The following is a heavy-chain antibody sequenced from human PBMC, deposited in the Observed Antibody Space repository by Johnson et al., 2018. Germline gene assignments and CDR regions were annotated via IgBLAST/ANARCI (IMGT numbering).Heavy chain of an antibody. J-gene: IGHJ6*02. CDR3: ATIPVPDYYYYGMDV. V-gene: IGHV5-51*01. Sequence: VQLVESGAEVKKPGESLKISCKGSGYSFTSYWIGWVRQMPGKGLEWMGIIYPGDSDTRYSPSFQGQVTISADKSISTPHLQWSSLKASDTPMYYCATIPVPDYYYYGMDVWGQGTTVTVSS. CDR1: GYSFTSYW. CDR2: IYPGDSDT.